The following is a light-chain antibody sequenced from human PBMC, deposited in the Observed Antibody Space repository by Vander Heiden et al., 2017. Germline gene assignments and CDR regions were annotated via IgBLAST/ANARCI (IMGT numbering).Light chain of an antibody. Sequence: AIQMTQSPSSLSASVGDRVTITCRASQGIRNDLGWYQQKPGKAPKLLIFAASSLQSGVPSRFRGSGSGTDFTLTISSLQPEDFATYYCRQYYNYPRTFGQGTKVEIK. CDR1: QGIRND. J-gene: IGKJ1*01. CDR2: AAS. CDR3: RQYYNYPRT. V-gene: IGKV1-6*01.